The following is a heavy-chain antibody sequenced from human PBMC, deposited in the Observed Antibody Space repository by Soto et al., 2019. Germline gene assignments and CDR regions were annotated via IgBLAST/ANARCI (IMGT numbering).Heavy chain of an antibody. D-gene: IGHD3-10*01. CDR2: IYYSGST. CDR3: ARDQPPPYYYGSGSYYKSPTYGMDV. V-gene: IGHV4-61*01. J-gene: IGHJ6*02. CDR1: GGSVSSGSYY. Sequence: KASETLSLTCTVSGGSVSSGSYYWSWIRQPPGKGLEWIGYIYYSGSTNYNPSLKSRVTISVDTSKNQFSLKLSSVTAADTAVYYCARDQPPPYYYGSGSYYKSPTYGMDVWGQGTTVTVSS.